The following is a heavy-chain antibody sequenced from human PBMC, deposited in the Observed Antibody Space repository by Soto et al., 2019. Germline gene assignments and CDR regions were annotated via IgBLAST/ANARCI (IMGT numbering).Heavy chain of an antibody. CDR1: GFTFSSYS. CDR3: ARESLNCGGDCYWDFQH. CDR2: ISSSSSYI. Sequence: GALRLSCAASGFTFSSYSMNWVRQAPGKGLEWVSSISSSSSYIYYADSVKGRFTISRDNAKNSLYLQMNSLRAEDTAVYYCARESLNCGGDCYWDFQHWGQGTLVTVSS. D-gene: IGHD2-21*02. J-gene: IGHJ1*01. V-gene: IGHV3-21*01.